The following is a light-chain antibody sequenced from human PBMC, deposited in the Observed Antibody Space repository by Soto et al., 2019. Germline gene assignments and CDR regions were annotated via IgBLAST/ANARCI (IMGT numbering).Light chain of an antibody. CDR1: QGISSY. V-gene: IGKV1-8*01. CDR3: KQYYSYPGGT. CDR2: AAS. J-gene: IGKJ1*01. Sequence: AIRMTQSPSSFSASTGDRVTITCRASQGISSYLAWYQQKPGKAPKLLIYAASTLQSGVPSRFSGSGSGTDFTITISCLQSEDFATYYCKQYYSYPGGTFGQGTKVEIK.